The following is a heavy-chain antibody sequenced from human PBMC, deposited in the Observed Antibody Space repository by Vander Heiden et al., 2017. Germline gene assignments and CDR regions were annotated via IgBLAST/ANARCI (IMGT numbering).Heavy chain of an antibody. J-gene: IGHJ4*02. V-gene: IGHV6-1*01. CDR1: GASVSSNSAA. D-gene: IGHD1-26*01. Sequence: QVQLQQSGPGLVTPSQTLSLTCAISGASVSSNSAAWNWIRQSPSRGLEWLGRTYYRSKWYNDYAVSVKSRITINPDTSKNQFSLQLNSVTPEDTAVYYCAREGIGRWELLRLFDYWGQGTLVTVSS. CDR3: AREGIGRWELLRLFDY. CDR2: TYYRSKWYN.